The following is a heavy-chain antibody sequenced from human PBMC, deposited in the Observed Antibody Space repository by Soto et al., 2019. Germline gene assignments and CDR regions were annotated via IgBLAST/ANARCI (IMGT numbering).Heavy chain of an antibody. J-gene: IGHJ3*01. Sequence: QITLKEPGPTLVKPTQTLTLTCTFSGFSLITPGEALGWIRQPPVKALEWIALIYWHDDKRYRPSLESRLTIAKDTSGSQVVLTMTIMGPVDTGTYYCSHLTTLIPTGDFDVWGRRTPANVPS. CDR2: IYWHDDK. CDR1: GFSLITPGEA. D-gene: IGHD1-1*01. V-gene: IGHV2-5*01. CDR3: SHLTTLIPTGDFDV.